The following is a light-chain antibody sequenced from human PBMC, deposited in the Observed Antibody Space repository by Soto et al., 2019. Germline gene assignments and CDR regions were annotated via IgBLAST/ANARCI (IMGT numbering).Light chain of an antibody. J-gene: IGLJ1*01. V-gene: IGLV2-14*01. CDR2: EVS. Sequence: QSVLTQPASVSGSPGQSITISCTGTSSDVGGYKYVSWYQQHPGKAPKLLIYEVSNRPSGISNRFSASKSDNTASLTISGLRAEDVAYYYCSSYISAYLSVLGTG. CDR3: SSYISAYLSV. CDR1: SSDVGGYKY.